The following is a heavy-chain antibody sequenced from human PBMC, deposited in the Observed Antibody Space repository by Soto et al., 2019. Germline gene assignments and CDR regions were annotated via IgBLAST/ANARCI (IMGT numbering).Heavy chain of an antibody. J-gene: IGHJ6*02. CDR3: AKRIAAAGPKYYYYGMDV. CDR1: GFTFSSYA. CDR2: ISGSGGST. D-gene: IGHD6-13*01. V-gene: IGHV3-23*01. Sequence: EVQLLESGGGLVQPGGSLRLSCAASGFTFSSYAMSWVRQAPGKGLEWVSAISGSGGSTYYADSVKGRFTISRDNSKNTLYLQMNSLRAEDTAVYYCAKRIAAAGPKYYYYGMDVWGQGTTVTVSS.